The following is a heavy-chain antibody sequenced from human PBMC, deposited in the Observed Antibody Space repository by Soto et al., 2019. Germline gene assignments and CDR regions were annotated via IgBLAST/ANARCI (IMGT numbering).Heavy chain of an antibody. CDR1: GGTFSSYA. V-gene: IGHV1-69*06. CDR3: ARDKTPLYYYYYGMDV. Sequence: SVKVSCKASGGTFSSYAISWVRQAPGQGVEWMGGIIPIFGTANYAQKFQGRVTITADKSTSTAYMELSSLRSEDTAVYCCARDKTPLYYYYYGMDVWGQGTTVTVSS. J-gene: IGHJ6*02. CDR2: IIPIFGTA.